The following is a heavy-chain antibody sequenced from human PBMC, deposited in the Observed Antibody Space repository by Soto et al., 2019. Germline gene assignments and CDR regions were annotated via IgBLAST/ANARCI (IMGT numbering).Heavy chain of an antibody. Sequence: QVQLVQSGAEVKKPGASVKVSCKASGYPFTSYYMHWVRQAPGQGLEWMGIINPSDATTSYPRKFQGRXXMXRXXSTSTVYMEMRSLRSEDTAVYYCTRVSPFLTGPDYWGQGTLVTVSS. D-gene: IGHD3-9*01. J-gene: IGHJ4*02. V-gene: IGHV1-46*03. CDR1: GYPFTSYY. CDR2: INPSDATT. CDR3: TRVSPFLTGPDY.